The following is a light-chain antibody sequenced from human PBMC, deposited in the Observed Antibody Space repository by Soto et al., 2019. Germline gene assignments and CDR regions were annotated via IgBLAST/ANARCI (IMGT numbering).Light chain of an antibody. CDR3: QQSYSLPYT. V-gene: IGKV1-39*01. J-gene: IGKJ2*01. CDR1: QDINTY. Sequence: DIQMTQSPSSLSASVGDRVTIACRASQDINTYLNWYQQAPGKAPKLLIYSASRFQSGVPSRFSGSGSGTDFTLTISSLQPEDFATYYCQQSYSLPYTFGQGTKLEI. CDR2: SAS.